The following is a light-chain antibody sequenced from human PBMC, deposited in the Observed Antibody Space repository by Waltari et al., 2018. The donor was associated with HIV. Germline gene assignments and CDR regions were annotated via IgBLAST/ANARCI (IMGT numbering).Light chain of an antibody. V-gene: IGLV2-14*03. CDR2: RVT. J-gene: IGLJ2*01. Sequence: QSALLTQPASVSGSPGQSVTISCTGTASDFGPYNFVSWYQQHPANVPKFIIYRVTRRHSAVLPRFSGSKSGNPASLTISGLRAEDEALYYCSTHTGNDTLAFGGGTKLTVL. CDR1: ASDFGPYNF. CDR3: STHTGNDTLA.